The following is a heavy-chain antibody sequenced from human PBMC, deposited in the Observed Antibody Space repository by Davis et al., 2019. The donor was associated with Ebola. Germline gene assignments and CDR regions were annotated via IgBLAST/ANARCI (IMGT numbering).Heavy chain of an antibody. J-gene: IGHJ6*02. Sequence: GESLKISCAASGFTFSSYAMSWVRQAPGKGLEWVANIKQDGSEKYYVDSVKGRFTISRDNAKNSLYLQMNSLRAEDTAVYYCARDIAAAALYYDGMDVWGQGTTVTVSS. CDR1: GFTFSSYA. CDR2: IKQDGSEK. D-gene: IGHD6-13*01. CDR3: ARDIAAAALYYDGMDV. V-gene: IGHV3-7*01.